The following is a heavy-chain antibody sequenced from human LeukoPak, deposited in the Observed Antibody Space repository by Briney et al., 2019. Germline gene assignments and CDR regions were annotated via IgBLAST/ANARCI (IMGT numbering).Heavy chain of an antibody. V-gene: IGHV4-34*01. D-gene: IGHD2-2*01. J-gene: IGHJ4*02. CDR3: ARGDVVVPAAMILDY. CDR1: GGSFSGYY. CDR2: INHSGST. Sequence: PSETLSLTCAVYGGSFSGYYRSWIRQPPGKGLEWIGEINHSGSTNYNPSLKSRVTISVDTSKNQFSLKLSSVTAADTAVYYCARGDVVVPAAMILDYWGQGTLVTVSS.